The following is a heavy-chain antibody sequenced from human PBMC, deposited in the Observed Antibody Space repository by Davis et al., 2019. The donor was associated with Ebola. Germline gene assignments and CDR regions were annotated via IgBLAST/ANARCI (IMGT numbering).Heavy chain of an antibody. V-gene: IGHV4-34*01. CDR2: INHSGST. J-gene: IGHJ6*02. Sequence: SETLSLTCAVYGCSFSGYYWSWIRQPPGKGLEWIGEINHSGSTNYNPSLKSRVTISVDTSKNQFSLKLSSVTAADTAVYYCARSFITMVRGVKIYYYYGRDVWGQGTTVTVSS. D-gene: IGHD3-10*01. CDR1: GCSFSGYY. CDR3: ARSFITMVRGVKIYYYYGRDV.